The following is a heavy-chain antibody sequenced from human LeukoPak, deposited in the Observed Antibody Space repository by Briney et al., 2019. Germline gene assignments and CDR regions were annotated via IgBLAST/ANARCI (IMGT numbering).Heavy chain of an antibody. CDR1: GYTFTSYG. Sequence: ASVKVSCKASGYTFTSYGISWVRQAPGQGLEWMGWISAYTGNTNYARKLQGRVTMTTDTSASTAYMELRSLRSDDTAVYYCARYRDGYNYREIDYWGQGTLVTVSS. CDR2: ISAYTGNT. V-gene: IGHV1-18*01. J-gene: IGHJ4*02. CDR3: ARYRDGYNYREIDY. D-gene: IGHD5-24*01.